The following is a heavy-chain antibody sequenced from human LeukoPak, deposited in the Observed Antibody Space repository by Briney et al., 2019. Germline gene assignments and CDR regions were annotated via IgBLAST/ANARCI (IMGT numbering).Heavy chain of an antibody. J-gene: IGHJ4*02. Sequence: GGSLRLSCAASGFTFSDHYMDWVRQAPGKGLEWVGRTGNKANSYATEYAASVKVRFTISRDGSKNSLFLKMNSLKSEDTAVYYCARGNTIAWYPFDYWGQGTPVTVSS. CDR2: TGNKANSYAT. V-gene: IGHV3-72*01. CDR3: ARGNTIAWYPFDY. CDR1: GFTFSDHY. D-gene: IGHD6-19*01.